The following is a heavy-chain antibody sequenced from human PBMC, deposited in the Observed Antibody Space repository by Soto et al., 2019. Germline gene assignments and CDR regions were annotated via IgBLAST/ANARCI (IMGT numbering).Heavy chain of an antibody. CDR2: VGPSGAST. Sequence: GSRILSCAVSGIMFGQYAMSWVRLAPGKGLEWVSVVGPSGASTFYADSVRGRFTISRDNSENTLYLQMKSLRAADTALYFCARSYYYDSTAYYRTFDYWGPGTMVTVSS. CDR1: GIMFGQYA. CDR3: ARSYYYDSTAYYRTFDY. D-gene: IGHD3-22*01. J-gene: IGHJ4*02. V-gene: IGHV3-23*01.